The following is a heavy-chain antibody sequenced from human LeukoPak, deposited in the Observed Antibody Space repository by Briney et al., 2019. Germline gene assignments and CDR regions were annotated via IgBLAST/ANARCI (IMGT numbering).Heavy chain of an antibody. CDR1: GFTFRNYA. D-gene: IGHD5-24*01. CDR2: ISGSGAGT. V-gene: IGHV3-23*01. J-gene: IGHJ4*02. Sequence: PGGSLRLSCAASGFTFRNYAMSWVRQAPGKGLEWVSGISGSGAGTYFADSMKGRFTISRDKSKSTLYLQMNSLRAEDTAIYYCRVGDGYNEHWGQGALVTVSS. CDR3: RVGDGYNEH.